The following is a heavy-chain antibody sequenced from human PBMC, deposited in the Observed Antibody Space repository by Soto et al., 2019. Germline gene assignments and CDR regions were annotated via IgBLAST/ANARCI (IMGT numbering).Heavy chain of an antibody. J-gene: IGHJ6*02. V-gene: IGHV3-13*04. CDR2: INIAGDT. CDR1: GFTFRNYD. D-gene: IGHD2-2*01. CDR3: AKDIASAGAMGV. Sequence: DVQLVESGGTLVQPGGSLRLSCAASGFTFRNYDMHWVRQAPGKGLEWISSINIAGDTYYSDSVKGRFTISRGNAKDSLFLQMNSLRAGDTAVYYCAKDIASAGAMGVWGQGTTVTVSS.